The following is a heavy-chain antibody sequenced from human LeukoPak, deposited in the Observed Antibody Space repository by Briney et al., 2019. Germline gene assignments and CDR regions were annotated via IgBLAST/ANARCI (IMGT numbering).Heavy chain of an antibody. V-gene: IGHV3-30*04. Sequence: GGSLRLSCAASGITFSSYPMHWVRQAPGKGLEWVALISYDGSNTYYTDSVQGRFTISRDNSKNTLYLQMNSLRPEDTAVYYCARDSRYEAVAGFYYYYMDVWGKGTTVTVSS. CDR3: ARDSRYEAVAGFYYYYMDV. CDR2: ISYDGSNT. CDR1: GITFSSYP. D-gene: IGHD6-19*01. J-gene: IGHJ6*03.